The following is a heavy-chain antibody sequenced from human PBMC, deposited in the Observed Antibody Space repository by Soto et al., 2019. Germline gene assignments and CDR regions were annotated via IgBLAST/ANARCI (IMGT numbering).Heavy chain of an antibody. V-gene: IGHV6-1*01. CDR1: GDSVSSNSAA. D-gene: IGHD1-7*01. J-gene: IGHJ6*03. CDR2: TYYRSRWYN. CDR3: AGTTWLQWYYMDV. Sequence: SQTLSLTCAISGDSVSSNSAAWNGIRQSPSRGLEWLGRTYYRSRWYNDYAVSVKSRITVNPDTSKNQFSLHLNSVTPEDTAVYYCAGTTWLQWYYMDVWDKGTTVTVSS.